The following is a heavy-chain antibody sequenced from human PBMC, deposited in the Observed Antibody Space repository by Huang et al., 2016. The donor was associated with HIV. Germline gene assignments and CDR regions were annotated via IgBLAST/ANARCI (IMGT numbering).Heavy chain of an antibody. CDR3: ARFGSYYYGSGSYLDAFDI. V-gene: IGHV3-48*01. J-gene: IGHJ3*02. CDR1: GFTFSTYN. CDR2: ITISSGTL. D-gene: IGHD3-10*01. Sequence: ELQLMESGGGLVQPGGSLRLSCAASGFTFSTYNMNWVRQAPGKWLVWVSYITISSGTLYYADSLKGRFTISRDNAKNSLYLQMNSLRAEDTAVYYFARFGSYYYGSGSYLDAFDIWGQGTMVTVSS.